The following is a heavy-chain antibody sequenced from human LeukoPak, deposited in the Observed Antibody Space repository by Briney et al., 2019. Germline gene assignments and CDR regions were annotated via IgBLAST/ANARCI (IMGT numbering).Heavy chain of an antibody. CDR1: GFTFSSFG. V-gene: IGHV3-30*02. CDR3: VKAPVTTCSGAYCYPFDY. Sequence: GGSLRLSCAASGFTFSSFGMHWVRQAPGKGLEWVAFIRYDGDNKNYADFVKGRFTISRDKSKNTLYLQMNSLRPEDTARYYCVKAPVTTCSGAYCYPFDYWGQGTLVTVSS. CDR2: IRYDGDNK. J-gene: IGHJ4*02. D-gene: IGHD2-21*01.